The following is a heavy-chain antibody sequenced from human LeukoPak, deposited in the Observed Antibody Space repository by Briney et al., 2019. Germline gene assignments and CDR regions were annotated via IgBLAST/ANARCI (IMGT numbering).Heavy chain of an antibody. CDR1: GFTFDDYA. J-gene: IGHJ4*02. Sequence: PGRSLRLSCAASGFTFDDYAMHWVRQAPGKGLEWVSGISWNSGSIGYADSVKGRFTISRDNAKNSLYLQMNSLRAEDTALYYCAKDRTRTATGESDYWGQGTLVTVSS. CDR2: ISWNSGSI. D-gene: IGHD3-10*01. V-gene: IGHV3-9*01. CDR3: AKDRTRTATGESDY.